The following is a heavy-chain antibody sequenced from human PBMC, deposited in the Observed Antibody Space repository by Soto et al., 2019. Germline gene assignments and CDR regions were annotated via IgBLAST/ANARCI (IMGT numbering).Heavy chain of an antibody. CDR3: ARAAGYYYDSSGFPWFDP. D-gene: IGHD3-22*01. CDR2: IIPIFGTA. J-gene: IGHJ5*02. Sequence: QVQLVQSGAEVKKPGSSVKVSCKASGGTFSSYAISWVRQAPGQGLEWMGGIIPIFGTANYAQKFQGRVTITADESTSTAYMELSSLRYEDTAVYYCARAAGYYYDSSGFPWFDPWGQGTLVTVSS. V-gene: IGHV1-69*01. CDR1: GGTFSSYA.